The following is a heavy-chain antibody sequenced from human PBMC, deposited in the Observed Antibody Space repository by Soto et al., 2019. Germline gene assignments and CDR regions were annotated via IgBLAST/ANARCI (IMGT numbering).Heavy chain of an antibody. J-gene: IGHJ4*02. CDR2: IKEDGSAK. CDR1: GLTFSSSW. V-gene: IGHV3-7*01. Sequence: EVQLVESGGGLVQPGGSLRLSCAVSGLTFSSSWMSWVRQAPGKGLEWVANIKEDGSAKYYVDSVKGRFTISRDNAKNSLYLQMNNLRAEDTAVYYCARDWAYSSSWYPSDYWGQGTLVTVSS. D-gene: IGHD6-13*01. CDR3: ARDWAYSSSWYPSDY.